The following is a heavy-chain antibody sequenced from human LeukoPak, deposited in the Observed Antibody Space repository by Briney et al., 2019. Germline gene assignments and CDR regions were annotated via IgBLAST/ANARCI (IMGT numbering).Heavy chain of an antibody. J-gene: IGHJ6*03. Sequence: ASVKVSCKASGYTFTGYYMHWVQQAPGQGLEWMGWINPNSGGTNYAQKFQGRVTMTRDTSISTACMELSRLRSDDTAVYYCARSPDYYYYMDVWGKGTTVTVSS. V-gene: IGHV1-2*02. CDR3: ARSPDYYYYMDV. CDR1: GYTFTGYY. CDR2: INPNSGGT.